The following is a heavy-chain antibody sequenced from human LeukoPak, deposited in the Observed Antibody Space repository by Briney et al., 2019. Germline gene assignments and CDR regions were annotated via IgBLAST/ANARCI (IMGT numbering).Heavy chain of an antibody. Sequence: SETLSFTCTVSGDSISSSDFYWGWIRRPPGKGLEWIALINYSGRTFYNPSLESRVTISVDMSKNQFSLRLNSVTAADTAVYYCARRRKDLNWFDPWGQGTLVTVSS. CDR2: INYSGRT. V-gene: IGHV4-39*01. CDR1: GDSISSSDFY. CDR3: ARRRKDLNWFDP. J-gene: IGHJ5*02.